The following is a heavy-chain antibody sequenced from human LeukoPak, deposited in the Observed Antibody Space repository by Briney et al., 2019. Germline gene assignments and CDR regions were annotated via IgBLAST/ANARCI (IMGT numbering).Heavy chain of an antibody. J-gene: IGHJ4*02. D-gene: IGHD2-21*02. CDR3: ASPPVVVTAWFDY. CDR1: GFTFTSYS. Sequence: PGGSLRLSCAASGFTFTSYSMNWVRQAPGKGLEWVSTISGSGGSTYYADSVKGRFTISRDNSKNTLYLQMNSLRAEDTAVYYCASPPVVVTAWFDYWGQGTLVTVSS. CDR2: ISGSGGST. V-gene: IGHV3-23*01.